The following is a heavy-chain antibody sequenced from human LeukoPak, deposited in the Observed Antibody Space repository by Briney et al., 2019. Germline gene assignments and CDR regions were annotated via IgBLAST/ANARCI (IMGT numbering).Heavy chain of an antibody. CDR3: ARVRWLQYDHDAFDF. Sequence: ASVKVSCMACGGTFSSYAISWVRQAPGQGLEGMGSINTKTGKSTYARGFTGRFLFSLDTSVSTAYLQISSLTAEDTAMYYCARVRWLQYDHDAFDFWGQGTVVSVSS. D-gene: IGHD5-24*01. J-gene: IGHJ3*01. CDR2: INTKTGKS. CDR1: GGTFSSYA. V-gene: IGHV7-4-1*02.